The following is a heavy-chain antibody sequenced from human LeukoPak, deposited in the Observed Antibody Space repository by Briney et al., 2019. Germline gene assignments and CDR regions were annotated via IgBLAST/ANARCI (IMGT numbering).Heavy chain of an antibody. CDR1: GGTFISYA. D-gene: IGHD6-19*01. CDR2: IIPIFGTA. V-gene: IGHV1-69*05. J-gene: IGHJ4*02. Sequence: GASVKVSCKASGGTFISYAISWVRQAPGQGLEWMGGIIPIFGTANYAQKFQGRVTMTRDTSTSTVYMELSSLRSEDTAVYYCAREGRYSSGWPQGGYFDYWGQGTLVTVSS. CDR3: AREGRYSSGWPQGGYFDY.